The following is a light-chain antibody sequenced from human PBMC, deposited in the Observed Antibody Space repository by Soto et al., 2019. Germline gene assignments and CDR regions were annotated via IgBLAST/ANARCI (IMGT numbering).Light chain of an antibody. CDR2: GAS. CDR3: QLHSNWPPIT. Sequence: EIVRTQSPATLSVSPGERATLSCWASQSVSSNLAWYQQKPGQAPRLLIYGASTRATGIPARFSGSESGTEFTLTISSLEPEDFAVYFCQLHSNWPPITFGQGTRLEIK. V-gene: IGKV3-15*01. J-gene: IGKJ5*01. CDR1: QSVSSN.